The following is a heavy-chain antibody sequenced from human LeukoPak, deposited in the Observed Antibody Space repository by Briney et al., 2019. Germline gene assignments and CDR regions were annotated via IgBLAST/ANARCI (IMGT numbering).Heavy chain of an antibody. CDR2: ISADNDNT. CDR3: ARDPGYYYDNTNNIDY. V-gene: IGHV1-18*01. Sequence: SSVKVSCKASGYSFTNYGISWVRQAPGQGLEWMGWISADNDNTISAQKVQGRVTMTTDTSTRTAYMELRSLRSDDTAVYYCARDPGYYYDNTNNIDYWGQGTLVTVSS. D-gene: IGHD3-22*01. CDR1: GYSFTNYG. J-gene: IGHJ4*02.